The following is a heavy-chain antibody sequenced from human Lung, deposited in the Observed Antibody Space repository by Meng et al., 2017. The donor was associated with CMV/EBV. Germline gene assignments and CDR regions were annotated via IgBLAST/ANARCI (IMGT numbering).Heavy chain of an antibody. CDR1: GDSITNHNG. Sequence: GSGPALWTPSETLPLTGSVSGDSITNHNGWAWVRQPPGKGLEWIGEIPHRGSSAYNPSLKSRVSMSIDKSKNQSSLKLTSVTAADTAVYHCLRRSGGSVWGQGTLVTSPQ. CDR3: LRRSGGSV. V-gene: IGHV4-4*02. CDR2: IPHRGSS. J-gene: IGHJ1*01. D-gene: IGHD3-10*01.